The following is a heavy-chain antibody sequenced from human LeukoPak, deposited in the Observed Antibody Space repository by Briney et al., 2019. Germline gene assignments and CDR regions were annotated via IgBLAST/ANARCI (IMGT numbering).Heavy chain of an antibody. Sequence: PSETLSLTCTVSGGSISGYYWSWIRQPAGRGLEWIGRIYSSGSTNYNPSLKSRVTMSIDTSRNQFSLKVNFVTAADTAVYYCARGGRSYDPGFDPWGQGSLVTVSS. D-gene: IGHD1-26*01. CDR2: IYSSGST. J-gene: IGHJ5*02. CDR1: GGSISGYY. CDR3: ARGGRSYDPGFDP. V-gene: IGHV4-4*07.